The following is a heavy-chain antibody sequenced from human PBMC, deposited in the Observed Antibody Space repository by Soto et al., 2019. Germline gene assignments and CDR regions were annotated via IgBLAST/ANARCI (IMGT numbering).Heavy chain of an antibody. D-gene: IGHD5-12*01. CDR3: TREWQFDY. V-gene: IGHV3-23*01. CDR1: GFTFSNYV. J-gene: IGHJ4*02. CDR2: IRGSGGST. Sequence: GSLRLSCAASGFTFSNYVMSWVRQAPGKGLEWVSTIRGSGGSTYYADSVKGRFTISRDNSQNTLRLQMNNLKAEDTAVYYCTREWQFDYWGQGTLVTVSS.